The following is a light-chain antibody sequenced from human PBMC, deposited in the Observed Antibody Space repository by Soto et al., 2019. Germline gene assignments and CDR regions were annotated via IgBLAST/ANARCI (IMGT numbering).Light chain of an antibody. V-gene: IGKV3-20*01. CDR1: QTVTRNY. CDR3: QQHGSSPIT. J-gene: IGKJ5*01. CDR2: GAS. Sequence: EIVLTQSPGTLSLSPGARATLSCRASQTVTRNYLAWHQQKPGQTPRLLVYGASSRATGIPDRFSGSGSGTDLTITISRLEPEDFEVYDCQQHGSSPITFGQGTRLEIK.